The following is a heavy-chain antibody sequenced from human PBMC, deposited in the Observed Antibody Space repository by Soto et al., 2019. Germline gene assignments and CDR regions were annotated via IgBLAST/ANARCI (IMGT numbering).Heavy chain of an antibody. CDR2: ISFDGSNK. CDR1: GLTFNIYG. Sequence: PGGSLRLSCAAPGLTFNIYGMHWVRQAPGKGLEWVSLISFDGSNKYYSDSVKCRFTISGDNAKNTVYLQMDSLRFEDTAVYFCAKHAYTYSTSYGGLYSWGQGALVTVSS. V-gene: IGHV3-30*18. CDR3: AKHAYTYSTSYGGLYS. J-gene: IGHJ4*02. D-gene: IGHD2-21*01.